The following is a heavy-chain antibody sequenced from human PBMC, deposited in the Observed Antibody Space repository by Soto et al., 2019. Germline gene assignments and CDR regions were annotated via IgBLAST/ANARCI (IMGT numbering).Heavy chain of an antibody. CDR3: AITHHAYYDSLTGRLREYYFDY. V-gene: IGHV1-8*01. CDR1: GYTFTSYD. Sequence: ASVKVSCKASGYTFTSYDINWVRQATGQGLEWMGWMNPNSGNTGYAQKFQGRVTMTRNTSISTAYMELSSLRSEDTAVYYCAITHHAYYDSLTGRLREYYFDYWG. J-gene: IGHJ4*01. CDR2: MNPNSGNT. D-gene: IGHD3-9*01.